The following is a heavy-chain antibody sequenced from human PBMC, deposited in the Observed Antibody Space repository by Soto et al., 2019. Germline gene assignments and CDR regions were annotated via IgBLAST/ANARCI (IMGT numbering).Heavy chain of an antibody. CDR2: ISFDGGKI. CDR3: ARDSPVVGATGALDC. D-gene: IGHD1-26*01. CDR1: GFTFSDYA. V-gene: IGHV3-30-3*01. J-gene: IGHJ4*02. Sequence: ESGGGVVQPGRSLRLSCAASGFTFSDYAVHWVRQAPGKGLEWVTLISFDGGKIYYADSVQGRFTISRDNSKSTLYLQMDRLRTEDTAVYYCARDSPVVGATGALDCWGQGTLVTVSS.